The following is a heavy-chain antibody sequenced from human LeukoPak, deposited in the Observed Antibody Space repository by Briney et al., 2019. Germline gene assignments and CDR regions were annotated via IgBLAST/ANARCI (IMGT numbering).Heavy chain of an antibody. CDR2: IYYSGST. CDR3: ARPSIAARRSYYYMDV. V-gene: IGHV4-39*01. CDR1: GGCISSSSYY. Sequence: SETLSLTCTVSGGCISSSSYYWGWIRQPPGKGLEWIGSIYYSGSTYYNPSLKSRVTISVDTSKNQFSLKLSSVTAADTAVYYCARPSIAARRSYYYMDVWGKGTTVTVSS. D-gene: IGHD6-6*01. J-gene: IGHJ6*03.